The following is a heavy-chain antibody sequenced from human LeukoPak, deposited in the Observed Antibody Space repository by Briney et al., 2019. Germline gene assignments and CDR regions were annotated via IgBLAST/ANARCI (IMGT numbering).Heavy chain of an antibody. J-gene: IGHJ4*02. Sequence: GGSLRLSCAASGFTFSTYIMTWVRQAPGKGLEWVSSISGTSSYIYYADSVKGRFTISRDNAKNSLNLQMNSLRAEDTAIYYCARDSADDSSGYYPFDYWGQGTQVTVSS. CDR2: ISGTSSYI. CDR3: ARDSADDSSGYYPFDY. CDR1: GFTFSTYI. V-gene: IGHV3-21*01. D-gene: IGHD3-22*01.